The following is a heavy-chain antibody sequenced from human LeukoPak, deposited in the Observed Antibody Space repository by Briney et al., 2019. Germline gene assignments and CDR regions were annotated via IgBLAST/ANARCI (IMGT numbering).Heavy chain of an antibody. CDR3: VKDRSGYDYFDF. V-gene: IGHV3-64D*09. J-gene: IGHJ4*02. CDR2: ISSNGGST. CDR1: GLTFSRYD. D-gene: IGHD5-12*01. Sequence: GGSLRLSCSASGLTFSRYDMHWVRQAPGKGLEYVSAISSNGGSTYYADSVKGRFTISRDNSKNTLYLQMSSLRAEDTAVYYCVKDRSGYDYFDFWGQGTLVTVSS.